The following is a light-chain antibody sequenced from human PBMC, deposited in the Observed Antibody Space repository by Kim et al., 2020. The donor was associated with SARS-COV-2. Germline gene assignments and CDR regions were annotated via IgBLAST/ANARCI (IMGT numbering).Light chain of an antibody. J-gene: IGKJ4*01. V-gene: IGKV3-11*01. Sequence: PGERATLSCSASQSVSSYLAWYQQKPGQAPRLLIYDASNRATGIPARFSGSGSGTDFTLTISSLEPEDFAVYYCQQRSNWPPALTFGGGTKVDIK. CDR2: DAS. CDR3: QQRSNWPPALT. CDR1: QSVSSY.